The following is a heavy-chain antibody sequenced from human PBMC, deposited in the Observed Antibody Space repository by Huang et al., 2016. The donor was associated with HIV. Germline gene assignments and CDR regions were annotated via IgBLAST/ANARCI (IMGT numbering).Heavy chain of an antibody. D-gene: IGHD1-26*01. V-gene: IGHV1-69*01. CDR3: ARGGRAYIVGAGRSWFDP. CDR1: GGTFSSYA. J-gene: IGHJ5*02. Sequence: QMQLVQSGAEVKQPGSSVQVSCQASGGTFSSYAINWVRQAPGQGHEWMGGIIPICGTTHDAQKCPGIGTSTADESTSTAYMHLTSLRADDTACYYCARGGRAYIVGAGRSWFDPWGQGTLVTVSS. CDR2: IIPICGTT.